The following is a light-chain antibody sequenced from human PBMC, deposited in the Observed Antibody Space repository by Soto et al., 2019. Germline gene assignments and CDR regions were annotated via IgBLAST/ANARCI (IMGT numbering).Light chain of an antibody. J-gene: IGKJ5*01. Sequence: DIQMTQSPSSLSASVGDRVTITCRASQSISSYLNWYQQKPGKDPKLLIYAASSFQSGVPSRFSGSGSGTDFTLTISILQPEDFATYYCQQSYSTPSTFGQGTRLEIK. CDR3: QQSYSTPST. V-gene: IGKV1-39*01. CDR2: AAS. CDR1: QSISSY.